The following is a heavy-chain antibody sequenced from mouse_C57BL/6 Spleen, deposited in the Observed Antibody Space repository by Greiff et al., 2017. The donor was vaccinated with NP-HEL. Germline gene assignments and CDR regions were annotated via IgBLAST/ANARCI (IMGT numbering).Heavy chain of an antibody. CDR2: ISSGGSYT. D-gene: IGHD1-1*01. V-gene: IGHV5-6*01. CDR1: GFTFSSYG. Sequence: VQLQQSGGDLVKPGGSLKLSCAASGFTFSSYGMSWVRQTPDKRLEWVATISSGGSYTYYPDSVKGRFTISRDNAKNTLYLQMSSLKSEDTAMYYCARPLTTVPLGAMDYWGQGTSVTVSS. J-gene: IGHJ4*01. CDR3: ARPLTTVPLGAMDY.